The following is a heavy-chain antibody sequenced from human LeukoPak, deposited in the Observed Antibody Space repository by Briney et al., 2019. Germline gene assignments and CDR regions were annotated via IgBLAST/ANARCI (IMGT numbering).Heavy chain of an antibody. CDR1: GYTFTSYG. D-gene: IGHD6-13*01. J-gene: IGHJ5*02. CDR2: ISAYNGNT. V-gene: IGHV1-18*01. Sequence: GASVKVSCKASGYTFTSYGISWVRQAPGQGLEWMGWISAYNGNTNYAQKLQGRVTMTTDTSTSTAYMELRSLRSDDTAVYYCARDRIAAAPAGDWFDPWGQGTLVTVSS. CDR3: ARDRIAAAPAGDWFDP.